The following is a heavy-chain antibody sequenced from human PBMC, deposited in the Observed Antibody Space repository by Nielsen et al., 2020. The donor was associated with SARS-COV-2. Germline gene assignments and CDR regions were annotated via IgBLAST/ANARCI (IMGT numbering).Heavy chain of an antibody. V-gene: IGHV4-34*01. CDR3: ARLEDYYYYMDV. CDR2: INHSGST. CDR1: GGSFSGYY. J-gene: IGHJ6*03. D-gene: IGHD2-15*01. Sequence: SETLSLTCAVYGGSFSGYYWSWIRQPPGKGLEWIGEINHSGSTNYNPSLKSRVTISVDTSKNQFSLKLSSVTAADTAVYYCARLEDYYYYMDVWGKGTTVTVSS.